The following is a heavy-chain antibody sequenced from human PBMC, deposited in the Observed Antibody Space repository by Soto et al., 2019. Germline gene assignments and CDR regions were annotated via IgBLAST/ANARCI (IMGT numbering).Heavy chain of an antibody. D-gene: IGHD6-13*01. J-gene: IGHJ4*02. CDR2: IFYRGST. CDR1: GGSISSYY. V-gene: IGHV4-59*08. CDR3: ARGGGSPYHNHEFDF. Sequence: SETLSLTCTVSGGSISSYYWSWIRQPPGKGLEWIGYIFYRGSTNYNPSLKSRVTIAVDTSKNQFSLKLSSVTAADTAVYQCARGGGSPYHNHEFDFWGQGTLVTVSS.